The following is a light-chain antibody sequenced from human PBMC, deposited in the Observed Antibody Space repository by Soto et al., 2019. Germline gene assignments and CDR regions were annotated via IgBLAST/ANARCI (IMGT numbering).Light chain of an antibody. CDR2: GNS. V-gene: IGLV1-40*01. CDR3: QSYDSSLSGWV. J-gene: IGLJ3*02. Sequence: QSVLTQPPSVSGAPGQRVTISCTGSSSNIGAGYDVHWYQQLPGTAPKPLISGNSNRPSGVPDRFSGSKSGTSASLAITGLQAEDEADYYCQSYDSSLSGWVFGGGTKLTVL. CDR1: SSNIGAGYD.